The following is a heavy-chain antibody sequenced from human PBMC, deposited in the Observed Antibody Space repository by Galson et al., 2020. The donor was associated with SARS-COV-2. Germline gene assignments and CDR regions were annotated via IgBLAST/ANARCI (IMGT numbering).Heavy chain of an antibody. CDR1: GFTFSSYA. CDR3: ARAYSYGSLDY. D-gene: IGHD5-18*01. J-gene: IGHJ4*02. Sequence: GGSLRLSCAASGFTFSSYAMHWVRQAPGKGLEWVAVISYDGSNKYYADSVKGRFTISRDNSKNTLYLQMNSLRAEDTAVYYCARAYSYGSLDYWGQGTLVTVSS. V-gene: IGHV3-30*04. CDR2: ISYDGSNK.